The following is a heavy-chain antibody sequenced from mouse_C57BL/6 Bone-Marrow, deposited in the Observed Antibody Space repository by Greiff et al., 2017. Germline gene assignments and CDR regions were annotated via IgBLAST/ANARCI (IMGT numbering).Heavy chain of an antibody. J-gene: IGHJ2*01. D-gene: IGHD4-1*01. CDR2: IYPGSGNT. Sequence: VHLVESGAELVRPGASVKLSCKASGYTFPDYYINWVKQRPGQGLEWIARIYPGSGNTYYNEKFKGKATLTAEKSSSTAYMQLSSLTSEDSAVYFCARHWDNYFDYWGQGTTLTVSS. CDR3: ARHWDNYFDY. CDR1: GYTFPDYY. V-gene: IGHV1-76*01.